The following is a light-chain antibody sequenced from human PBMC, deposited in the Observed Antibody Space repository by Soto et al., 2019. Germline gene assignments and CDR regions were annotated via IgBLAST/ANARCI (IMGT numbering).Light chain of an antibody. J-gene: IGLJ1*01. CDR3: SSYTTSNTRQIV. CDR2: DVS. CDR1: SSDVGGYKY. V-gene: IGLV2-14*03. Sequence: QSALTRPASVSGSPGQSIAISCTGSSSDVGGYKYVSWYQQHPGKAPKLMIYDVSNRPSGVSDRFSGSKSGNTASLTISGLQSEDEADYYCSSYTTSNTRQIVFGTGTKVTVL.